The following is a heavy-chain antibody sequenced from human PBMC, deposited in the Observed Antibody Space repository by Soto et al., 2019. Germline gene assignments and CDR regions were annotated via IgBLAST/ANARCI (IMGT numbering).Heavy chain of an antibody. CDR2: ITPFNGDV. CDR3: ATGGAGPAPFTWELPDH. D-gene: IGHD1-26*01. Sequence: QMQLVQSGAEVKKTGSSVKVSCKASGYTFPQHYLHWVRQAPGQALEWMGWITPFNGDVNDAQKFQERVTITRDRSLNTAYMEMSSLKSEDTAMYYCATGGAGPAPFTWELPDHWGQGTLVTVSS. V-gene: IGHV1-45*02. J-gene: IGHJ4*02. CDR1: GYTFPQHY.